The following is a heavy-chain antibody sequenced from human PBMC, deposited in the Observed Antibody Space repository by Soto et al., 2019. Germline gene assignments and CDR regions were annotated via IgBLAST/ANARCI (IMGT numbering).Heavy chain of an antibody. CDR2: ISTDASST. CDR1: GFTFSSYW. J-gene: IGHJ1*01. V-gene: IGHV3-74*01. Sequence: EVQLVESGGGLVQPWGSLRLSCAASGFTFSSYWMHWVRQAPGKGLVWVSSISTDASSTSYADPVKGRFTISRDNAKNTLYLPMNSVRAEDTAVYYCARVPNKSPQNWCQGNLVIVSP. CDR3: ARVPNKSPQN.